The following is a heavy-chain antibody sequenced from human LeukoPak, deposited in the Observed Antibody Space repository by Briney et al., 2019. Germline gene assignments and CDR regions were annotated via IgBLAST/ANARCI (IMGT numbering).Heavy chain of an antibody. V-gene: IGHV3-15*01. CDR1: GFTFSNAW. CDR2: IKSKTDGGTT. J-gene: IGHJ4*02. D-gene: IGHD3-3*01. CDR3: TTGPTYYDFWSGYFDPSFDY. Sequence: GGSLRLSCAASGFTFSNAWMSWVRQAPGKGLEWVGRIKSKTDGGTTDYAAPVKGRFTISRDDSKNTPYLQMNSLKTEDTAVYYCTTGPTYYDFWSGYFDPSFDYWGQGTLVTVSS.